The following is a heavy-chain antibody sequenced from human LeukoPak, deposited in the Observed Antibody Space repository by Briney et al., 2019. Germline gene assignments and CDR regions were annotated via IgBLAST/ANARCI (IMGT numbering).Heavy chain of an antibody. CDR3: ARAGRIYIAAAQSVDY. CDR2: INPSGGST. CDR1: GYTFTSHY. J-gene: IGHJ4*02. Sequence: ASVKVSCKASGYTFTSHYMHWVRQAPGQGLEWMGIINPSGGSTSYAQKFQGRVTMTRDTSTSTVYMELSSLRSEDTAVYYCARAGRIYIAAAQSVDYWGQGTLVTVSS. D-gene: IGHD6-13*01. V-gene: IGHV1-46*01.